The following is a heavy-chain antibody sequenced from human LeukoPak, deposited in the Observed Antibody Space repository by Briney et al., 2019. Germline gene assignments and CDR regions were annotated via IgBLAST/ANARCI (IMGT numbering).Heavy chain of an antibody. CDR1: GYTFTSYA. CDR3: ARVLWLARGLSYYYYGMDV. CDR2: INTNTGNP. Sequence: GASVKVSCKASGYTFTSYAMNWVRQAPGQGLEWMGWINTNTGNPTYAQGFTGRFVFSLDTSVSTAYLQISSLKAEDTAVYYCARVLWLARGLSYYYYGMDVWGQGTTVTVSS. J-gene: IGHJ6*02. D-gene: IGHD6-19*01. V-gene: IGHV7-4-1*02.